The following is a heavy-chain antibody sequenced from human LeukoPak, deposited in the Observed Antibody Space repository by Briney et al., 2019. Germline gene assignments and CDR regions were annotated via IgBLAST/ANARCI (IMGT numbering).Heavy chain of an antibody. CDR1: GFTFRNYA. V-gene: IGHV3-23*01. J-gene: IGHJ4*02. CDR3: AKEQRVYYYDSTGYYRGYFDY. Sequence: GGSLRLSCAASGFTFRNYAMSWVRQAPGKGPEWVSGISGSGDNTYYADSVKGRFTISRDNSKNTLYLQMNSLRAEDTAVYYCAKEQRVYYYDSTGYYRGYFDYWGQGTLVTVSS. D-gene: IGHD3-22*01. CDR2: ISGSGDNT.